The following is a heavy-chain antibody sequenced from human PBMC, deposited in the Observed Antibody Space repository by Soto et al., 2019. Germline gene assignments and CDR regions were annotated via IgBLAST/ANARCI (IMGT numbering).Heavy chain of an antibody. D-gene: IGHD3-16*02. J-gene: IGHJ3*02. V-gene: IGHV1-69*06. Sequence: QVQLVQSGAEVKKPGSSVKVSCKASGGTFSSYAISWVRQAPGQGLEWMGGIIPIFGTANYAQKFQGRVTITADKSTSTAYMELSSLRSEDTAVYYRAIGPYYDYVWGSYRWGAFDIWGQGTMVTVSS. CDR2: IIPIFGTA. CDR1: GGTFSSYA. CDR3: AIGPYYDYVWGSYRWGAFDI.